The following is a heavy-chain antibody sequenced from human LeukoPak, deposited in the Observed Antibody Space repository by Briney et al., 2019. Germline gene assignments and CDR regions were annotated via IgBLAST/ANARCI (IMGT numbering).Heavy chain of an antibody. Sequence: GGSLRLSCAASGCTFNKAWVSWVRQAPGKGREGVSRIEENTDGGTTDYTGPVKDRFTISRDDSKNTVFLQMNSLRTEDTGLYYCTTDLGYADYVAYSWGQGTLVTVSS. D-gene: IGHD4-17*01. CDR1: GCTFNKAW. J-gene: IGHJ5*02. CDR3: TTDLGYADYVAYS. V-gene: IGHV3-15*04. CDR2: IEENTDGGTT.